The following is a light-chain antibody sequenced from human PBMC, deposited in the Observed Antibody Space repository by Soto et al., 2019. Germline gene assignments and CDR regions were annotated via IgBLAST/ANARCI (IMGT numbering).Light chain of an antibody. CDR2: EGS. J-gene: IGLJ1*01. CDR1: SNDVGRYNQ. CDR3: CSYVGSTTYV. V-gene: IGLV2-23*01. Sequence: QSVLTQPASVSGSPGQSITISCTGSSNDVGRYNQVSWYQQHPGKAPKVMIYEGSQRPSGVSNRFSGSKSGNTASLTIPGLQAEDEADYYCCSYVGSTTYVFGTGTKVTVL.